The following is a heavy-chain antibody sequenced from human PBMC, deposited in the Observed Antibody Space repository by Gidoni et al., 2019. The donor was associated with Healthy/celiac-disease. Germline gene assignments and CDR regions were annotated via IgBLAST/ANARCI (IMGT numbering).Heavy chain of an antibody. CDR2: IHHSGST. V-gene: IGHV4-34*01. Sequence: QVQLQQWGAGLLKPSETLSLTCAVYGGSFSGYYWSWIRQPPGKGLEWIGEIHHSGSTNYNPSLKSRVTISVDTSKNQFSLKLSSVTAADTAVYYCARSHDYGDYWGFDPWGQGTLVTVSS. CDR3: ARSHDYGDYWGFDP. CDR1: GGSFSGYY. J-gene: IGHJ5*02. D-gene: IGHD4-17*01.